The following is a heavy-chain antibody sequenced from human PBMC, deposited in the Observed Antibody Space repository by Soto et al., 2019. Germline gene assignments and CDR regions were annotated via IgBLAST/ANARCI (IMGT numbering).Heavy chain of an antibody. CDR1: GGSISSSSYY. Sequence: SETLCLTCTVSGGSISSSSYYWGWLRQPPGKGLEWIGSIYYSGSTYYNPSLKSRVTISVDTSKNQFSLKLSSVTAADTAVYYCARHDYGDYFAYWGQGTLVTVSS. CDR2: IYYSGST. CDR3: ARHDYGDYFAY. V-gene: IGHV4-39*01. J-gene: IGHJ4*02. D-gene: IGHD4-17*01.